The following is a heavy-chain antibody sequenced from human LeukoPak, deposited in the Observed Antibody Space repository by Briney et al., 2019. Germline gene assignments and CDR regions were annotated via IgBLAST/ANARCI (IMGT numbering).Heavy chain of an antibody. CDR3: ARGPTVTTRSYYYMDV. J-gene: IGHJ6*03. CDR2: INPTGGST. Sequence: ASVKVSCKASGYTFTSYYMHWVRQAPGQGLEWMGLINPTGGSTGYAQKFQGRVTMTRDMSTSTDYMELSSLRSEDTAIYYCARGPTVTTRSYYYMDVWGKGTTVTVSS. V-gene: IGHV1-46*01. CDR1: GYTFTSYY. D-gene: IGHD4-17*01.